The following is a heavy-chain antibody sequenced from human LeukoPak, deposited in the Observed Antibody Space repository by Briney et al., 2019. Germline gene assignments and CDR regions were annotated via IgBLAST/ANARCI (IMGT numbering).Heavy chain of an antibody. Sequence: SETLPLTCAVYGGSFSGYYWSWIRQPPGKGLEWIGEINHSGSTNYNPSLKSRVTISVDTSKNQFSLKLSSVTAADTAVYYCARGQPWFGEDYWGQGTLVTVSS. CDR3: ARGQPWFGEDY. CDR2: INHSGST. V-gene: IGHV4-34*01. CDR1: GGSFSGYY. D-gene: IGHD3-10*01. J-gene: IGHJ4*02.